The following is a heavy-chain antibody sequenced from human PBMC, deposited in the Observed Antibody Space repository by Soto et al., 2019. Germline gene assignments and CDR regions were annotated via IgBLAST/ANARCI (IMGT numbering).Heavy chain of an antibody. CDR2: INSGSTSV. J-gene: IGHJ4*02. CDR3: ASSASPDAY. V-gene: IGHV3-48*01. CDR1: GFTFNSYS. D-gene: IGHD1-26*01. Sequence: ESGGGLVQPGGSLRLSCVASGFTFNSYSMNWVRQAPGKGLEWISYINSGSTSVFYADSVKGRFTISRDNAKNPLYLQMNSLRAEDTAVYYCASSASPDAYWGQGTLVTVSS.